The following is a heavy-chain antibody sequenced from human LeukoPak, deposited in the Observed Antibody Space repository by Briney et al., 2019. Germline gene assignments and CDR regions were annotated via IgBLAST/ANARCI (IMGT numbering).Heavy chain of an antibody. CDR2: INPNSGGT. Sequence: ASVKVPCKASGYTFTGYYMHWVRQAPGQGLEWMGWINPNSGGTNYAQKFQGRVTMTRDTSISTAYMELSRLRSDDTAVYYCARRIAVAGTTDYWGQGTLVTVSS. V-gene: IGHV1-2*02. CDR3: ARRIAVAGTTDY. J-gene: IGHJ4*02. CDR1: GYTFTGYY. D-gene: IGHD6-19*01.